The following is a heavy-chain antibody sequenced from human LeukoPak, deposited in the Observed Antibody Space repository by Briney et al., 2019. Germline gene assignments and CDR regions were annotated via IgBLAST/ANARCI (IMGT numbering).Heavy chain of an antibody. CDR2: IQPDGSEK. CDR1: GFNFKHAW. Sequence: GGSLRLSCAASGFNFKHAWMNWVRQAPGKGLEWVAFIQPDGSEKFYADSVKGRFTISRDNSKNTLYLQMNSLRPEDTSVYYCAEDQKLQPFHYWGQGTLVTVSS. V-gene: IGHV3-30*02. CDR3: AEDQKLQPFHY. J-gene: IGHJ4*02.